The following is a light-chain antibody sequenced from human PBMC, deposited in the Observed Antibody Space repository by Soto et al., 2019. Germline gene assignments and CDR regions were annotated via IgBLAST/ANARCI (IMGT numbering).Light chain of an antibody. CDR2: GAS. J-gene: IGKJ1*01. V-gene: IGKV3-20*01. CDR3: QQYGSSSWT. CDR1: QSVSSSY. Sequence: EIVLTQSPGTLSLSPGERATLSCRASQSVSSSYLAWYQQKPGQAPRLLIYGASSRATGIPDRFSGSGSGTYFPITISRLDPEDFAVYYCQQYGSSSWTFGQGTKVEIK.